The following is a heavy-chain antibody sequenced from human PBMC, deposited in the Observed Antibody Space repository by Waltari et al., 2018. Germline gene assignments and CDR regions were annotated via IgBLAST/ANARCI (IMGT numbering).Heavy chain of an antibody. CDR1: GGSISSYY. Sequence: QVQLQESGPGLVKPSETLSLTCTVSGGSISSYYWSWIRQPPGKGLEWIGYIYYSGSTNYNPSLKSRVTISVDTSKNQFSLKLSSVTTADTAVYYCARSWGSSWYEEYFQHWGQGTLVTVSS. CDR2: IYYSGST. V-gene: IGHV4-59*01. CDR3: ARSWGSSWYEEYFQH. D-gene: IGHD6-13*01. J-gene: IGHJ1*01.